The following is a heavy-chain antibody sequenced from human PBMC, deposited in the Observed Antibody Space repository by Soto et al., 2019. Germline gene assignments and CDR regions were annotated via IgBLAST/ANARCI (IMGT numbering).Heavy chain of an antibody. J-gene: IGHJ6*02. D-gene: IGHD3-10*01. CDR3: ARDLDYYGSGSHYYYGMGV. Sequence: SVKVSCKASGGTFSRYAFSWVRQAPGQGLEWMGGIVPIYGTRGFAQKFQGRLTITADEPTRTAYMELSSLRSEDTAVYYCARDLDYYGSGSHYYYGMGVWGQGTTVTVSS. V-gene: IGHV1-69*13. CDR1: GGTFSRYA. CDR2: IVPIYGTR.